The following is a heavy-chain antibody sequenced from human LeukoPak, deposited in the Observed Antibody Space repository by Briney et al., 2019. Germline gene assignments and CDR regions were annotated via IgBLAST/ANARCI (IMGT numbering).Heavy chain of an antibody. J-gene: IGHJ4*02. CDR1: GGSISTTRFY. D-gene: IGHD3/OR15-3a*01. CDR3: ARHSVTEMIFGFDN. V-gene: IGHV4-39*01. CDR2: IFYIGTT. Sequence: SETLSLTCTVSGGSISTTRFYWGWIRPPPGKGLEWIGTIFYIGTTYYNPSLKSRVTMSVDRSRNHFSLQLTSVTAADTAVYYCARHSVTEMIFGFDNWGQGTLVTVPS.